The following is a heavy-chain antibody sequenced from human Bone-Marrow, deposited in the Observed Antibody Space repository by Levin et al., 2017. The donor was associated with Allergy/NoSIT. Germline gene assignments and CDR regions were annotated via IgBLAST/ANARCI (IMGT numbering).Heavy chain of an antibody. V-gene: IGHV3-74*01. J-gene: IGHJ5*02. Sequence: PGGSLRLSCSTSGFTFSTYWMHWVRQAPGKGLVWVSRINSDGSSTSYAESVKGRFTISRDNAKNTLFLQMNNLRAEDAAVYYCVTNYCGSCDGWFDPWGQGTLVTVSS. CDR1: GFTFSTYW. CDR3: VTNYCGSCDGWFDP. CDR2: INSDGSST. D-gene: IGHD2-15*01.